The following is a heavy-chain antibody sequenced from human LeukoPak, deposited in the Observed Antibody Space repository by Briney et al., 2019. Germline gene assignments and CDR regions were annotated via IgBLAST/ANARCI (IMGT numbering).Heavy chain of an antibody. CDR3: VRGGYCSGGSCYNWFDP. CDR1: GDSVPSNSAA. J-gene: IGHJ5*02. V-gene: IGHV6-1*01. D-gene: IGHD2-15*01. CDR2: TYYRSKWYN. Sequence: SQTLSLTCAISGDSVPSNSAAWNWIRQSPSRGLEWLGRTYYRSKWYNDYAVSVKSRITINPDTSKNQFSLQLNSVTPEDTAVYYCVRGGYCSGGSCYNWFDPWGQGTLVTVSS.